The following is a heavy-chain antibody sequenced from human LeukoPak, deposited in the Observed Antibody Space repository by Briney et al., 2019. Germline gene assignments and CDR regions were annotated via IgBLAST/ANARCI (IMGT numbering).Heavy chain of an antibody. V-gene: IGHV1-46*01. Sequence: ASVKVSCKASGHTFTSHYMHWVRQAPGQGLEWMGIINPSGGGTNYAQKFQGGVTITADKSTSTAYMELSSLRSEDTAVYYCARQGGRYFDYWGQGTLVTVSS. CDR1: GHTFTSHY. CDR2: INPSGGGT. CDR3: ARQGGRYFDY. D-gene: IGHD3-16*01. J-gene: IGHJ4*02.